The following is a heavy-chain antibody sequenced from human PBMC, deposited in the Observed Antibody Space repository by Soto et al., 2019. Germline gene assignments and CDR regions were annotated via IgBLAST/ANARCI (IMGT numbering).Heavy chain of an antibody. D-gene: IGHD6-13*01. CDR3: ATVGTAGTTYDY. V-gene: IGHV4-38-2*01. J-gene: IGHJ4*02. CDR2: IYHSGST. CDR1: GYSISSGYY. Sequence: SETLSLTCAVSGYSISSGYYWGWIRQPPGKGLEWIGSIYHSGSTYYNPSPKSRVTISVDTSKNQFSLKLSSVTAADTAVYYCATVGTAGTTYDYWGQGTLVTVSS.